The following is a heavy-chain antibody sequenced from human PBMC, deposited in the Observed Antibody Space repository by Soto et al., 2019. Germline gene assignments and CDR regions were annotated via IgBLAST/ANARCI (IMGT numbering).Heavy chain of an antibody. V-gene: IGHV3-74*01. CDR1: GFTFSSYW. D-gene: IGHD2-15*01. Sequence: ETLSLSCAASGFTFSSYWMHWVRQAPGKGPAWVSRINSDGSSTTYADSVKGRFTISRDNAKNTLYLQMNSLRAEDTAVYYCARVYCSGGSCYSVDYWGQGTLVTVSS. CDR2: INSDGSST. CDR3: ARVYCSGGSCYSVDY. J-gene: IGHJ4*02.